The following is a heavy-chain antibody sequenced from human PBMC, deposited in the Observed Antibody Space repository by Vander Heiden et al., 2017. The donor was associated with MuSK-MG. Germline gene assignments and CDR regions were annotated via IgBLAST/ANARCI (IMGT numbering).Heavy chain of an antibody. J-gene: IGHJ4*02. Sequence: QVQLVQSGAEVKKPGSSVQVSCKASGVTFSSYAISWVRQAPGQGLEWMGRIIPILGIANYAQKFQGRVTITADKSTSTAYMELSSLRSEDTAVYYCASDRGGTYYYGSGSDYWGQGTLVTVSS. D-gene: IGHD3-10*01. CDR2: IIPILGIA. CDR1: GVTFSSYA. CDR3: ASDRGGTYYYGSGSDY. V-gene: IGHV1-69*04.